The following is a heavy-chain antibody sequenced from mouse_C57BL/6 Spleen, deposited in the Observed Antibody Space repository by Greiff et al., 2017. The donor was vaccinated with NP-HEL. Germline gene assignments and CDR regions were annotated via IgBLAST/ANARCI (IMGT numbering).Heavy chain of an antibody. V-gene: IGHV3-8*01. CDR3: ARTGRGYYGSSYDWYFDV. Sequence: EVKLVESGPGLAKPSQTLSLTCSVTGYSITSDYWNWIRKFPGNKLEYMGYISYSGSTYYNPSLKSRISITRDTSKNQYYLQLNSVTTEDTATYYCARTGRGYYGSSYDWYFDVWGTGTTVTVSS. CDR2: ISYSGST. J-gene: IGHJ1*03. D-gene: IGHD1-1*01. CDR1: GYSITSDY.